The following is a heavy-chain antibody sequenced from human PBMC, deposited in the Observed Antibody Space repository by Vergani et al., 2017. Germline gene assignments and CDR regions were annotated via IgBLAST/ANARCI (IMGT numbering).Heavy chain of an antibody. CDR1: GFTFSACP. Sequence: EVQLLQSGGGVIQPGGSVRLSCAASGFTFSACPMTWVRQAPGKGLELVSAISGRGDRTYYADSVKGRFTISRDNSKNTVYLQMNSLKAEDRATYYCAREERSNTSPFVGDWGQGTLVTV. CDR3: AREERSNTSPFVGD. J-gene: IGHJ4*02. CDR2: ISGRGDRT. D-gene: IGHD2/OR15-2a*01. V-gene: IGHV3-23*01.